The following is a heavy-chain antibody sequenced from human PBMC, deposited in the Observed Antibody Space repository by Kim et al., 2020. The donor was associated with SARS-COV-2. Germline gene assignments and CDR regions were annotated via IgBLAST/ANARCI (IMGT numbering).Heavy chain of an antibody. V-gene: IGHV1-2*02. CDR1: GYTFTGYY. CDR3: ARGYYDSSGYPFDY. Sequence: ASVKVSCKASGYTFTGYYMHWVRQAPGQGLEWMGWINPNSGGTNYAQKFQGRVTMTRDTSISTAYMELSRLRSDDTAVYYCARGYYDSSGYPFDYWGQGTLVTVSS. CDR2: INPNSGGT. D-gene: IGHD3-22*01. J-gene: IGHJ4*02.